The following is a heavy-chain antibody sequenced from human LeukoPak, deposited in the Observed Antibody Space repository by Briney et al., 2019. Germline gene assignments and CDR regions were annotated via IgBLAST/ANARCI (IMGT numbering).Heavy chain of an antibody. CDR2: IYPDDSDT. Sequence: GETLKISCKGSGYTFTNYWIGWVRQMPGKGLEWMGIIYPDDSDTRYSPSFQGQVTISADKSISTAYLQWNSLKASDTAMYYCAREGSSGWYCYFDLWGRGTLVTVSS. D-gene: IGHD6-19*01. CDR1: GYTFTNYW. V-gene: IGHV5-51*01. CDR3: AREGSSGWYCYFDL. J-gene: IGHJ2*01.